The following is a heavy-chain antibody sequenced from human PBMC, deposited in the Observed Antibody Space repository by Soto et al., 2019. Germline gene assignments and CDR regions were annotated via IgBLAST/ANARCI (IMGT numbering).Heavy chain of an antibody. CDR1: GFTFSSYD. Sequence: GGSLRLSFAASGFTFSSYDMHWVRQAPGKGLEWVSVIWYDGSIKYYADSVKGRFTISRDNSKTTLYLQMNSLRAEDTAVYYCARDGTTVTSESRGYYYYGMDVWAKGPRSPSP. CDR2: IWYDGSIK. D-gene: IGHD4-17*01. V-gene: IGHV3-33*01. J-gene: IGHJ6*02. CDR3: ARDGTTVTSESRGYYYYGMDV.